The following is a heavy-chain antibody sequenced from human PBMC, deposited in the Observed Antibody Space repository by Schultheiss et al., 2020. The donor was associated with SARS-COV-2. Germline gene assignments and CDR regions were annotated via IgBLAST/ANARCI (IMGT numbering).Heavy chain of an antibody. J-gene: IGHJ4*02. D-gene: IGHD5-12*01. CDR2: INPSGGST. Sequence: GESLKISCKASGYTFTSYYMHWVRQAPGQGLEWMGIINPSGGSTSYAQKFQGRVTITRDTSASTAYMELSSLRSDDTAVYYCARAIVATTPLSLDYFDYWGQGTLVTVSS. V-gene: IGHV1-46*01. CDR3: ARAIVATTPLSLDYFDY. CDR1: GYTFTSYY.